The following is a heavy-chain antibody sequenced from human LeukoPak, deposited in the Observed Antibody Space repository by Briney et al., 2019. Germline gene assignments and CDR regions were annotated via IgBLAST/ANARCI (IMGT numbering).Heavy chain of an antibody. CDR3: AKLRRGCSSTSCYGQYYFDY. J-gene: IGHJ4*02. D-gene: IGHD2-2*01. Sequence: GGSLRLSCTASGFTFSSYAMSWVRQAPGKGLEWVSAISGSGGSTYYADSVKGRFTISRDNSKNTLYLQMNSLRAEDTAVYYCAKLRRGCSSTSCYGQYYFDYWGQGTLVTVSS. CDR1: GFTFSSYA. CDR2: ISGSGGST. V-gene: IGHV3-23*01.